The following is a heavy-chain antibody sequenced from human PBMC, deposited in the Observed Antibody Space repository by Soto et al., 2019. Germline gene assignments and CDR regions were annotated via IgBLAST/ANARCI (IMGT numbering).Heavy chain of an antibody. J-gene: IGHJ4*02. CDR3: ARREVVTARASHFDY. CDR1: GYSFTNYW. D-gene: IGHD2-2*01. Sequence: GESLKISCQGSGYSFTNYWIGWVRQMHGRGLEWMGIIYPGDSDTTYSPSFQGQVSISVDKSITTAYLHWRSLKASDTAIYFCARREVVTARASHFDYWGQVTLVTVSS. CDR2: IYPGDSDT. V-gene: IGHV5-51*01.